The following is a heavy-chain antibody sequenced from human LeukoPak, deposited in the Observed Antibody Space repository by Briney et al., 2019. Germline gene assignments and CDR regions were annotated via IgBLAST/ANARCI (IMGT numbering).Heavy chain of an antibody. CDR3: ARSTMVRGVIRDYYYYYYMDV. J-gene: IGHJ6*03. D-gene: IGHD3-10*01. V-gene: IGHV4-4*07. Sequence: SETLSLTCTVSGGSISSYYWSWIRQPAGKGLEWIGRIYTSGSTNYNPSLKSRVTMSVDTSKNQFSMKLSSVTAADTAVYYCARSTMVRGVIRDYYYYYYMDVWGKGTTVTVSS. CDR2: IYTSGST. CDR1: GGSISSYY.